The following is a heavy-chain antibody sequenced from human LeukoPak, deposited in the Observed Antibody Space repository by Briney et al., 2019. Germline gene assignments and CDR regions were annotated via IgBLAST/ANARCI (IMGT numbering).Heavy chain of an antibody. CDR1: EFTFSSYE. Sequence: GGSLRLSCVASEFTFSSYEMNWVRQAPGKGLEWVSYISNSGSPIYYADSVKGRFTISRDNAKNSLYLQMNSLRAEDTAVYYCARAWLRIIDYWGQGTLVTVSS. CDR3: ARAWLRIIDY. J-gene: IGHJ4*02. D-gene: IGHD5-12*01. V-gene: IGHV3-48*03. CDR2: ISNSGSPI.